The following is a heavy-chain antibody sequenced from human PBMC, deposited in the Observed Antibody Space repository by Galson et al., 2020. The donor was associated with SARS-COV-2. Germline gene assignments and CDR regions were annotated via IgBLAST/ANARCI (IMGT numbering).Heavy chain of an antibody. V-gene: IGHV1-24*01. CDR3: ATAPAVAAAGTGWFDP. Sequence: ASVKVSCQVSRYTLTELSMHWVRPAPGKGLEWMGGFAPEDGETIYAQKFQGRVTMTEDTSTDTAYMELSSLRSEDTAVYYCATAPAVAAAGTGWFDPWGQGTLVTVSS. CDR1: RYTLTELS. CDR2: FAPEDGET. D-gene: IGHD6-13*01. J-gene: IGHJ5*02.